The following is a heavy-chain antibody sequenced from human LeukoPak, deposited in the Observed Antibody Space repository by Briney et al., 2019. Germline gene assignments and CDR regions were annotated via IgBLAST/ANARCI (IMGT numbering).Heavy chain of an antibody. V-gene: IGHV3-7*01. Sequence: PGGSLRISCTASGFTFSSYWMTWVRQTPGKGLEWVANIKEDGSEKGYADSVKGRFTIFRDNAKNSLFLQMNSLRVDDTAIYYCTRNSGWYRLDYWGQRTLVTVPS. J-gene: IGHJ4*02. D-gene: IGHD6-19*01. CDR3: TRNSGWYRLDY. CDR2: IKEDGSEK. CDR1: GFTFSSYW.